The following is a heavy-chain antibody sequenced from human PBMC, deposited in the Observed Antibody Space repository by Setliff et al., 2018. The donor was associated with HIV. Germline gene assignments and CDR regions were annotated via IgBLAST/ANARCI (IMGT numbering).Heavy chain of an antibody. V-gene: IGHV3-13*05. CDR2: IGTLGDP. D-gene: IGHD3-10*01. CDR1: GFTFRSFD. Sequence: PGGSLRLSCEASGFTFRSFDMHWVRQAPGKGLEWVSAIGTLGDPYYPVSAKGRFTISRENAKNAFYLQTNSLGAGDTAVYFCARAGRRHYYGSGSYAVLDYWGQGIMVTVSS. J-gene: IGHJ4*02. CDR3: ARAGRRHYYGSGSYAVLDY.